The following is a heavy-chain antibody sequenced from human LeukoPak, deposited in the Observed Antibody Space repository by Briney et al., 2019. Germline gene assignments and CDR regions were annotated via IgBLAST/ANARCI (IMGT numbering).Heavy chain of an antibody. J-gene: IGHJ4*02. CDR1: GFTFSSYA. Sequence: GGSLRLSCAASGFTFSSYAMHWVRQAPGKGLEWVAVISYDGSNKYYADSVKGRFTISRDNSKNTLYLQMNSLRAEDTAVYYCARDLGYCSGGSCYPRSYFDYWGQGTLVTVSS. D-gene: IGHD2-15*01. CDR3: ARDLGYCSGGSCYPRSYFDY. V-gene: IGHV3-30*04. CDR2: ISYDGSNK.